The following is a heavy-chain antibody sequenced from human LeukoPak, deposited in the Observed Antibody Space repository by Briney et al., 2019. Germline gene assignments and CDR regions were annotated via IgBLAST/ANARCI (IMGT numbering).Heavy chain of an antibody. CDR2: ISGSGGST. J-gene: IGHJ4*02. Sequence: PGGSLRLSCAASGFTFSSYAMSWVRQAPGKGLEWVSGISGSGGSTYYAGSVKGRFTISRDNSKNTLYLQMNSLRAEDTAVYYCAKHSSSWNYFDFWGQGTLVTVSS. CDR1: GFTFSSYA. D-gene: IGHD6-13*01. CDR3: AKHSSSWNYFDF. V-gene: IGHV3-23*01.